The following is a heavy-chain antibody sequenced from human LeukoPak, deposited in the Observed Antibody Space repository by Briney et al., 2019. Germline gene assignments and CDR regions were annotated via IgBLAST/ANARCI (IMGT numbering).Heavy chain of an antibody. J-gene: IGHJ4*02. V-gene: IGHV3-21*06. Sequence: GGSLRLSCAASGFTFSSYGMHWVRQAPGKGLEWVSSISSSSTYIYYADSVKGRFTISRDNVKNSLYLQMNSLRVEDTAVYYCARPLVYCTSGSCFPDYWGKGTLVTVSS. CDR1: GFTFSSYG. D-gene: IGHD2-15*01. CDR3: ARPLVYCTSGSCFPDY. CDR2: ISSSSTYI.